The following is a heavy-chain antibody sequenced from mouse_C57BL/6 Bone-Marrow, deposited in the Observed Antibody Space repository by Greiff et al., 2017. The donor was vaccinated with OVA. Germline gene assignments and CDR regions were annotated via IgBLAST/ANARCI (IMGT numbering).Heavy chain of an antibody. V-gene: IGHV1-36*01. CDR1: GFTFTDYY. CDR2: VYPYNGGT. J-gene: IGHJ4*01. Sequence: VQLKQSGPVLVKPGPSVKISCKASGFTFTDYYMHWVKQSHGKSLEWIGLVYPYNGGTSYNQKFKGKATLTVDTSSSTAYMELNSLTSEASAVYYCARTAYYSNPYAMDYWGQGTSVTVSS. CDR3: ARTAYYSNPYAMDY. D-gene: IGHD2-5*01.